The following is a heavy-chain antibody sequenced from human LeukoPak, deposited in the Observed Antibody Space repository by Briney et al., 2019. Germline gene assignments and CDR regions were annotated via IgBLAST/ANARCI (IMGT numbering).Heavy chain of an antibody. CDR1: GGSISGYH. D-gene: IGHD4-23*01. CDR3: ARERYGGNSEYYYYYMDV. Sequence: PSETLSLTCTVTGGSISGYHWNWIRLSPGKGLEWIVNIFYTGNADYNPSLESRVTISVDTSKNQFSLKLSSVTAADTAVYYCARERYGGNSEYYYYYMDVWGKGTTVTVSS. V-gene: IGHV4-59*12. CDR2: IFYTGNA. J-gene: IGHJ6*03.